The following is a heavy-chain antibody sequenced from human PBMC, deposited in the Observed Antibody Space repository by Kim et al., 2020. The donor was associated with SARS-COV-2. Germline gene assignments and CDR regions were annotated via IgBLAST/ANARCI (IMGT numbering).Heavy chain of an antibody. Sequence: GGFLRLSCAASGFTFDDYTMHWVRQAPGKGLEWVSLISWDGGSTYYADSVKGRFTISRDNSKNSLYLQMNSLRTEDTALYYCAKDIGRWGDYGDPLGCWGQGTLVTVSS. J-gene: IGHJ4*02. V-gene: IGHV3-43*01. CDR1: GFTFDDYT. D-gene: IGHD4-17*01. CDR3: AKDIGRWGDYGDPLGC. CDR2: ISWDGGST.